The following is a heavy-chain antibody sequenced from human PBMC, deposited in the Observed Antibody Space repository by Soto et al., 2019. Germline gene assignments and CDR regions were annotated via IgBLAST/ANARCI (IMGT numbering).Heavy chain of an antibody. CDR1: GGSVSSGSYY. D-gene: IGHD6-6*01. J-gene: IGHJ4*02. V-gene: IGHV4-61*01. CDR3: AREVLDSSSPAY. Sequence: SETLSLTCTVSGGSVSSGSYYLSWIRQPPGKGLEWIGYIYYSGSTNYNPSLKSRVTISVDTSKNQFSLKLSSVTAADTAVYYCAREVLDSSSPAYWGQGTLVTVSS. CDR2: IYYSGST.